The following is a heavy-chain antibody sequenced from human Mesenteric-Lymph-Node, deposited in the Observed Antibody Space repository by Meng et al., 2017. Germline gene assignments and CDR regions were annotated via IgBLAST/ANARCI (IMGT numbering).Heavy chain of an antibody. CDR3: ARVRTYYYDSSGYSNYYYYGMDV. CDR1: GGSISSYY. V-gene: IGHV4-59*01. Sequence: GSLRLSCTVSGGSISSYYWSWIRQPPGKGLEWIGYIYYSGSTNYNPSLKSRVTISVDTSKNQFSLKLSSVTAADTAVYYCARVRTYYYDSSGYSNYYYYGMDVWGQGTTVTVSS. CDR2: IYYSGST. D-gene: IGHD3-22*01. J-gene: IGHJ6*02.